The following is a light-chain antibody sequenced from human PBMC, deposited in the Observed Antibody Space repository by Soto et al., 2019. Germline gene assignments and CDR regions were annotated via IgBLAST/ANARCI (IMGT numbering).Light chain of an antibody. CDR1: QSVLYSSNNKNY. V-gene: IGKV4-1*01. Sequence: GSLGERATINCKSSQSVLYSSNNKNYLAWYQQKPGQPPKLLIYWASTRESGVPDRFSGSGSGTDFTLTISSLQAEDVAVYYCQQYYSTPTWTFGQGTKVDI. CDR2: WAS. J-gene: IGKJ1*01. CDR3: QQYYSTPTWT.